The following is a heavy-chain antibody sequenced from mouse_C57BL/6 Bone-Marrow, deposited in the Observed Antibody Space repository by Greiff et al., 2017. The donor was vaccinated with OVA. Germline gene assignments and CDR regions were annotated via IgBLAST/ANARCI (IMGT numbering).Heavy chain of an antibody. CDR1: GFTFSSYG. J-gene: IGHJ2*01. CDR2: ISSGGSYT. D-gene: IGHD2-1*01. V-gene: IGHV5-6*01. CDR3: ARQGYGKGNYFDY. Sequence: EVQRVESGGDLVKPGGSLKLSCAASGFTFSSYGMSWVRQTPDKRLEWVATISSGGSYTYYPDSVQGRFTISRDNAKNTLYLQMSSLKSEDTAMYYCARQGYGKGNYFDYWGQGTTLTVSS.